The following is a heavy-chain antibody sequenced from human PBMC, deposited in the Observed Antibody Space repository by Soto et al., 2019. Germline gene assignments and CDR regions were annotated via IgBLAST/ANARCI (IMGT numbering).Heavy chain of an antibody. D-gene: IGHD4-17*01. Sequence: QVQLVQSGAEVKKPGSSVKVSCKASGGTFSSYAISWVRQAPGQGLEWMGGIIPIFGTANYAQKFQGRVTITADEYTSTAYMELSSLRSEDTAVYYCARDSGTSYGDYVHVPLGWFDPWGQGTLVTVSS. J-gene: IGHJ5*02. CDR1: GGTFSSYA. CDR2: IIPIFGTA. CDR3: ARDSGTSYGDYVHVPLGWFDP. V-gene: IGHV1-69*01.